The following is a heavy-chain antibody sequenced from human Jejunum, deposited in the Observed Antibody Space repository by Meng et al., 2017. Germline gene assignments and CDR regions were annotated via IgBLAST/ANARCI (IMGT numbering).Heavy chain of an antibody. CDR3: ARGVRGSPDY. D-gene: IGHD3-10*02. CDR1: GFTFRDYW. V-gene: IGHV3-74*03. CDR2: ISTDESTT. J-gene: IGHJ4*02. Sequence: VELVESGGGLFQPGGSLGLFCAVSGFTFRDYWMHWVRQAPGKGLMWVSHISTDESTTTYADSVKGRFTISRDNAKNTMYLEMNSLRAEDTALYYCARGVRGSPDYWGQGTLVTVSS.